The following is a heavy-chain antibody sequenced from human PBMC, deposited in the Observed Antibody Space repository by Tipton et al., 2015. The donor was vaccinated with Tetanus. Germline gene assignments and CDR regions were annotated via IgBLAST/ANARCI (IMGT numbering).Heavy chain of an antibody. D-gene: IGHD6-19*01. CDR3: AKSALAVAGARFDP. CDR2: TSYNENSK. Sequence: RSLRLSCAAFGFTFSTYGMHWLRQAPGKGLEWVGVTSYNENSKYYAASVRGRFTISRDNSKNTLYLQMNSLRPEDTAVYYCAKSALAVAGARFDPWGQGTLVIVSS. V-gene: IGHV3-30*18. CDR1: GFTFSTYG. J-gene: IGHJ5*02.